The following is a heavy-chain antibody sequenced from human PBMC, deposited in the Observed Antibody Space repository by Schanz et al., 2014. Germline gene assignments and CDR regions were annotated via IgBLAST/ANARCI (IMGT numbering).Heavy chain of an antibody. D-gene: IGHD2-21*02. J-gene: IGHJ2*01. CDR3: AKDLGVDCGDGCFNWYFDL. Sequence: EVQLLESGGGLVEPGGSLRLSCATSGFSLDIFAVSWVRQAPGKGLEWVSSFNDGGVNKYYADSVKGRFTISSDNSKSTLYLQMNSLRAEDTAVYFCAKDLGVDCGDGCFNWYFDLWGRGTLVTVSS. CDR1: GFSLDIFA. V-gene: IGHV3-23*01. CDR2: FNDGGVNK.